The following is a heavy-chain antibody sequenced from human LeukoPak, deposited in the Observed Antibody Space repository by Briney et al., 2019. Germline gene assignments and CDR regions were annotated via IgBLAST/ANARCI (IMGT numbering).Heavy chain of an antibody. V-gene: IGHV3-21*04. CDR1: GFTFSSYS. CDR3: AKDGQYSSSSPYYFDY. J-gene: IGHJ4*02. D-gene: IGHD6-6*01. Sequence: GGSLRLSCAASGFTFSSYSMNWVRQAPGKGLEWVSFISSSRSYIYYADSVKGRFTISRDNSKNTLYLQMNSLRAEDTAVYYCAKDGQYSSSSPYYFDYWGQGTLVTVSS. CDR2: ISSSRSYI.